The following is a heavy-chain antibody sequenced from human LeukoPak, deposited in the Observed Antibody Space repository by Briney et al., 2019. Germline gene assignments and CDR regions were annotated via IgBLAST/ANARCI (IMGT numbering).Heavy chain of an antibody. CDR3: ARGVIVVVPAAQGATLTGYCDY. D-gene: IGHD2-2*01. CDR1: GFTFSSYW. CDR2: IKQDGSEK. J-gene: IGHJ4*02. Sequence: GGSLRLSCAASGFTFSSYWMSWVRQAPGKGLEWVANIKQDGSEKYYVDSVEGRFTISRDNAKNSLYLQMNSPRAEDTAVYYCARGVIVVVPAAQGATLTGYCDYWGQGTLVTVSS. V-gene: IGHV3-7*03.